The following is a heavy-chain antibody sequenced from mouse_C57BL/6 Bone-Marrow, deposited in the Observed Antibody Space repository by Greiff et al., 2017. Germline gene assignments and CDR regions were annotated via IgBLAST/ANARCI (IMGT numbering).Heavy chain of an antibody. CDR3: ASYCITTVVATPAWFAY. Sequence: EVMLVESGGGLVQPGGSMKLSCVASGFTFSNYWMNWVRQSPEKGLEWVAQIRLKSDNYATHYAESVKGRFTISRDDSKSSVYLQMNKLRAEDTGIYYCASYCITTVVATPAWFAYWGQGTLVTVSA. CDR2: IRLKSDNYAT. V-gene: IGHV6-3*01. J-gene: IGHJ3*01. CDR1: GFTFSNYW. D-gene: IGHD1-1*01.